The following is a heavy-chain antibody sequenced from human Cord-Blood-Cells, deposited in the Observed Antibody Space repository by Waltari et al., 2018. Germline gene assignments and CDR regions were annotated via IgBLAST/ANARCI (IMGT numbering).Heavy chain of an antibody. Sequence: QVPLVQSGAVVKKPGSSLKVACKASGGTFSSYAHNWVRQAPGQGLEWKGGIIPIVRTANYAQKFQGRVTITADEATCTAYMELSSLRSEDTAVYYCARDRMGGGSCYDYWGHGTLVTVSS. CDR3: ARDRMGGGSCYDY. CDR1: GGTFSSYA. J-gene: IGHJ4*01. V-gene: IGHV1-69*01. D-gene: IGHD2-15*01. CDR2: IIPIVRTA.